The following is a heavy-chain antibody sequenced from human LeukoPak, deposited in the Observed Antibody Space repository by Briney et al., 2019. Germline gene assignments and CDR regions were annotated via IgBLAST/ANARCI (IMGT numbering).Heavy chain of an antibody. J-gene: IGHJ5*02. V-gene: IGHV6-1*01. CDR1: GDSVSSNSAA. CDR2: TYYRSKWYN. CDR3: ARGGASMVRGVIISFWFDP. Sequence: SQTLSLTCAISGDSVSSNSAAWNWIRQSPSRGLEWLGRTYYRSKWYNDYAVSVKSRITINPDTSKNQFSLQLNSVTPEDTAVYYCARGGASMVRGVIISFWFDPWGQGTLVTVSS. D-gene: IGHD3-10*01.